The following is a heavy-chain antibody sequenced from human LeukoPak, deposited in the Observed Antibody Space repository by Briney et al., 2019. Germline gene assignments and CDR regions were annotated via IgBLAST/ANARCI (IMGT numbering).Heavy chain of an antibody. CDR1: GGSISSYY. CDR3: AGSITIFGVVIIDNPFDY. Sequence: SETLSLTCTVSGGSISSYYWSWIRQPAGKGLEWIGRIYTSGSTNYNPSLKSRVTMSVDTSKNQFPLKLSSVTAADTAVYYCAGSITIFGVVIIDNPFDYWGQGTLVTVSS. V-gene: IGHV4-4*07. D-gene: IGHD3-3*01. J-gene: IGHJ4*02. CDR2: IYTSGST.